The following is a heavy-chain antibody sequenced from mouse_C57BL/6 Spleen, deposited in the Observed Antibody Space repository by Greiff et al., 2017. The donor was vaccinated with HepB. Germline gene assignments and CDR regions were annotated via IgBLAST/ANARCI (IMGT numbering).Heavy chain of an antibody. Sequence: VQLQQSGAELVKPGASVKLSCKASGYTFTSYWMHWVKQRPGQGLEWIGMIHPNSGSTNYNEKFKSKATLTVDKSSSTAYMQLSSLTSEDSAVYYCARERITTVVEDWYFDVWGTGTTVTVSS. CDR1: GYTFTSYW. D-gene: IGHD1-1*01. V-gene: IGHV1-64*01. CDR3: ARERITTVVEDWYFDV. CDR2: IHPNSGST. J-gene: IGHJ1*03.